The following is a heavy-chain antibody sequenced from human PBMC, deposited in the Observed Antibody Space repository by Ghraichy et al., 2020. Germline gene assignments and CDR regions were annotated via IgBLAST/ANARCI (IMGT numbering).Heavy chain of an antibody. V-gene: IGHV3-30*04. Sequence: GGSLRLSCAASGFTFSSAAMHWVRQTPGKGLEWVAVISSDGNNKCYADSVKGRFTISRDNPKNTVYLQMNGLRVEDTAVYYCAKPRGHSGSTYEARYYFDYWGQGTLVTVSS. CDR3: AKPRGHSGSTYEARYYFDY. J-gene: IGHJ4*02. CDR1: GFTFSSAA. CDR2: ISSDGNNK. D-gene: IGHD1-26*01.